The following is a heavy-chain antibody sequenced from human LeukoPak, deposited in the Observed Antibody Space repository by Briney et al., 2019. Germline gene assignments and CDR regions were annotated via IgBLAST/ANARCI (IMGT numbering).Heavy chain of an antibody. J-gene: IGHJ6*02. D-gene: IGHD5-18*01. Sequence: GGSLRLSCAASGFTFSSYWMHWVRQAPGKGLVWVSRINSDGSSTSYADSVKGRFTVSRDNAKNTLYLQMNSLRAEDTAVYYCEMTAPYYYGMDVWGQGTTVTVSS. CDR2: INSDGSST. CDR1: GFTFSSYW. V-gene: IGHV3-74*01. CDR3: EMTAPYYYGMDV.